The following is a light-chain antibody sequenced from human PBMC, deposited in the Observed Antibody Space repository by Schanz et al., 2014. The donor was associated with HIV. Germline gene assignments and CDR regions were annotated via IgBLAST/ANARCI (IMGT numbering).Light chain of an antibody. Sequence: DIQMTQSPSFLSASVGDRVTITCRASQDISISLNWYQQKPGKAPQLLIYASSLLHTGVPSRFSGSGSGTHFTLTITGLQFEDFATYYCQQSYSATPYTFGQGTKVEIK. CDR2: ASS. J-gene: IGKJ2*01. CDR1: QDISIS. CDR3: QQSYSATPYT. V-gene: IGKV1-39*01.